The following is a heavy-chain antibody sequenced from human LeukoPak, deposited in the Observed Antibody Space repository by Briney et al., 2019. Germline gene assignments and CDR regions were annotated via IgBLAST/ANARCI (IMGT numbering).Heavy chain of an antibody. CDR2: IYTSGST. V-gene: IGHV4-4*07. CDR1: GGSISSYY. D-gene: IGHD6-13*01. CDR3: ARDVGGSSWYDYYYYYMDV. J-gene: IGHJ6*03. Sequence: TSETLSLTSTVSGGSISSYYWSWIRQLAGKGLEWIGRIYTSGSTNYNPSLKSRVTMSVDTSKNQFSLKLSSVTAADTAVYYCARDVGGSSWYDYYYYYMDVWGKGTTVTISS.